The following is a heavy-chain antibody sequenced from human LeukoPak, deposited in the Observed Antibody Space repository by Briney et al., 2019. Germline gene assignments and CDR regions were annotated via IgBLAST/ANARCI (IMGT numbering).Heavy chain of an antibody. CDR3: AKDWRLDV. J-gene: IGHJ6*02. CDR2: ISYDGSNK. Sequence: GGSLRLSCAASGFTFSSYGMHWVRQAPGKGLEWVAVISYDGSNKYYADSVKGRFTISRDNSRNTLYLQMNSLRAEDTAVYYCAKDWRLDVWGQGTTVTVSS. V-gene: IGHV3-30*18. CDR1: GFTFSSYG. D-gene: IGHD3-3*01.